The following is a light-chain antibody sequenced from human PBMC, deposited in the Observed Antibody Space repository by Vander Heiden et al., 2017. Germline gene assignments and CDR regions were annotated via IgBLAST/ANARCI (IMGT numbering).Light chain of an antibody. CDR1: SSDVGSYNL. J-gene: IGLJ2*01. CDR2: EGS. V-gene: IGLV2-23*01. Sequence: QSALTQPASVSGSPGQSIPISCPGTSSDVGSYNLVSWYQQHPGKAPKLMIYEGSKRPSGVSNRFSGSKSGNTASLTISGLQAEDEADYYCCSYAGSSSHVVFGGGTKLTVL. CDR3: CSYAGSSSHVV.